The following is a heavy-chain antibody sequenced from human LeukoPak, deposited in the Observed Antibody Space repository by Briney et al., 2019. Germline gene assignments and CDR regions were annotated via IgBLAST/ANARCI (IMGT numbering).Heavy chain of an antibody. CDR3: ARTEMATILDFDY. CDR2: INAGNGNT. CDR1: GYTFTSYA. D-gene: IGHD5-24*01. J-gene: IGHJ4*02. V-gene: IGHV1-3*01. Sequence: ASVKVSCKASGYTFTSYAMHWVRQAPGQRLEWMGWINAGNGNTKYSQKFQGRVTITRDTSASTAYMELSSLRSEDTAVFYRARTEMATILDFDYWGQGTLVTVSS.